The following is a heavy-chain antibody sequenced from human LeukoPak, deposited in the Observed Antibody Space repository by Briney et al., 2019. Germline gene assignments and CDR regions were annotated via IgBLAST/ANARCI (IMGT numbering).Heavy chain of an antibody. CDR1: GGSISSGGYY. V-gene: IGHV4-31*03. D-gene: IGHD3-10*01. J-gene: IGHJ5*02. Sequence: SQTLSLTCTVSGGSISSGGYYWSWIRQHPGKGLEWIGYIYYGGSTYYNPSLKSRVTISVDTSKNQFSLKLSSVTAADTAVYYCARDSGITMVPNGPNWFDPWGQGTLVTVSS. CDR2: IYYGGST. CDR3: ARDSGITMVPNGPNWFDP.